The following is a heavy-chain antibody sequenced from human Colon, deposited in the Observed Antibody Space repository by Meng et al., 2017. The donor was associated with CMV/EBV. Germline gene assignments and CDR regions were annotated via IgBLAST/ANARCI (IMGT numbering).Heavy chain of an antibody. CDR2: ISGSGGST. J-gene: IGHJ6*02. CDR3: AKEEAKEYSYGMDV. Sequence: GESLKISCAASGFTFSSYAMSWVRQAPGKGLEWVSAISGSGGSTYYADSVKSRFTISRDNSKNTLYLQMSSLRAEDTAVYYCAKEEAKEYSYGMDVWGQGTTVTVSS. CDR1: GFTFSSYA. V-gene: IGHV3-23*01. D-gene: IGHD2/OR15-2a*01.